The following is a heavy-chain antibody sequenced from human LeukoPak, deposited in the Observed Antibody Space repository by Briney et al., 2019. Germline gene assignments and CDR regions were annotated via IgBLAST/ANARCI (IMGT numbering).Heavy chain of an antibody. D-gene: IGHD2-2*01. J-gene: IGHJ3*02. CDR3: ARRSVPAVGKPHDASDI. CDR1: GYSFTSYW. CDR2: IYPGDSDT. V-gene: IGHV5-51*01. Sequence: GESLKISCKGSGYSFTSYWIGWVRQMRGKALEWMGIIYPGDSDTRYSPSFQGQVTISADKSISTAYLQWTTLKASDTAVYYCARRSVPAVGKPHDASDIWGQGTLVTVSS.